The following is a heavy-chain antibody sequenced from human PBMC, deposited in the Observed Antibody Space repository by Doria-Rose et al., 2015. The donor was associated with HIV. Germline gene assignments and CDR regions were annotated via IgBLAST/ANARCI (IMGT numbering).Heavy chain of an antibody. CDR3: ARIKSSRWYHKYYFDF. CDR2: IFSDDER. Sequence: PTVTILLTCTVSGVSLSSPGMGVRWIRQSPAKALEWLANIFSDDERSYKTSLQSRLTIFRGTSKSQVVLTMTDMDPVDTATYYCARIKSSRWYHKYYFDFWGQGTLVIVSA. J-gene: IGHJ4*02. CDR1: GVSLSSPGMG. V-gene: IGHV2-26*01. D-gene: IGHD6-13*01.